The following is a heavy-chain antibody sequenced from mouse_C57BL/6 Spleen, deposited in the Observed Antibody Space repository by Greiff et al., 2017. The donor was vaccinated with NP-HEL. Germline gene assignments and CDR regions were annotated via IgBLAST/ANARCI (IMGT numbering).Heavy chain of an antibody. J-gene: IGHJ4*01. D-gene: IGHD1-1*01. CDR1: GYTFTSYW. CDR3: ARRVTTVVANYAMDY. CDR2: INPSNGGT. V-gene: IGHV1-53*01. Sequence: QVQLQQPGTELVKPGASVKLSCKASGYTFTSYWMHWVKQRPGHGLEWIGNINPSNGGTNYNEKFKSKATLTVDKSSSTAYMQLSSLTSEDSAVYYCARRVTTVVANYAMDYWGQGTSVTVSS.